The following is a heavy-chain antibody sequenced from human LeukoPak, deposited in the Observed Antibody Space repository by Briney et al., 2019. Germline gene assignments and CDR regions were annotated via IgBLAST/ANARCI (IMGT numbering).Heavy chain of an antibody. CDR3: ARDPHCSSTNCPFDY. CDR2: IYRSENP. Sequence: PSGTLSLTCAVPGGSISSSDWWSWVRQPPGRGLEWIGYIYRSENPSYNPSLKGRVTMSADKSKNQFSLRLSSVTAADTAVYYCARDPHCSSTNCPFDYWGQGTLVIVSS. V-gene: IGHV4-4*02. CDR1: GGSISSSDW. J-gene: IGHJ4*02. D-gene: IGHD2-2*01.